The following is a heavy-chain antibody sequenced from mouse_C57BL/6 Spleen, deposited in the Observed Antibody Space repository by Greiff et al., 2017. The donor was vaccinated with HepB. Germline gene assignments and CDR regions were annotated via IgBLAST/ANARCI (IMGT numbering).Heavy chain of an antibody. J-gene: IGHJ2*01. CDR3: ARGFTTVVYFDY. Sequence: QVHVKQSGAELVRPGASAKLSCKASGYTFTDYYINWVKQRPGQGLEWIARIYPGSGNTYYNEKFKGKATLTAEKSSSTYYMQLSSLTSEDSAVYFCARGFTTVVYFDYWGQGTTLTVSS. CDR1: GYTFTDYY. V-gene: IGHV1-76*01. CDR2: IYPGSGNT. D-gene: IGHD1-1*01.